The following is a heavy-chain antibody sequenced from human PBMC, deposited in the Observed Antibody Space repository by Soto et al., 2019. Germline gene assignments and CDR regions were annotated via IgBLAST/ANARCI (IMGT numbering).Heavy chain of an antibody. D-gene: IGHD3-10*01. CDR3: ARGDTMVRGVIIDYFDY. V-gene: IGHV1-3*04. CDR1: GYTFTSYT. Sequence: QVQLVQSGAEVKKPGASVKVSCKASGYTFTSYTLHWVRQAPGQRLEWMGWINTGNGNTKYSQKFQGRVTITRDTSGSTAYMELSSLRSEDTAVYYCARGDTMVRGVIIDYFDYWGQGTLVTVSS. CDR2: INTGNGNT. J-gene: IGHJ4*02.